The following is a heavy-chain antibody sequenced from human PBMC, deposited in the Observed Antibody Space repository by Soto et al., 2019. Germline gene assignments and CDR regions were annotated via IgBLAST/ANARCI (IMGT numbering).Heavy chain of an antibody. CDR1: GGSVSSSSYY. CDR2: VYYSGST. Sequence: SETLSLTCTVSGGSVSSSSYYWGWVRQPPGKGLEWIGSVYYSGSTYYNPSLESRVTISVDKSKNQFSLKLMSLSAAYTAVYYCGGLEGLATISYYFDYWGQGALVTVSS. CDR3: GGLEGLATISYYFDY. D-gene: IGHD3-9*01. V-gene: IGHV4-39*01. J-gene: IGHJ4*02.